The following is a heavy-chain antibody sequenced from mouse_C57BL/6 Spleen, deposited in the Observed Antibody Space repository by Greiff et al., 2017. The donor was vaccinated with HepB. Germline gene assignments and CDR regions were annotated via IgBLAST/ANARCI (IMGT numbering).Heavy chain of an antibody. CDR2: ISDGGSYT. CDR3: ARGYYSNFGGFAY. CDR1: GFTFSSYA. V-gene: IGHV5-4*03. J-gene: IGHJ3*01. D-gene: IGHD2-5*01. Sequence: EVKLMESGGGLVKPGGSLKLSCAASGFTFSSYAMSWVRQTPEKRLEWVATISDGGSYTYYPDNLKGRFTLSRDNAKNNLYLQMSHLKSEDTAMYYCARGYYSNFGGFAYWGQGTLVTVSA.